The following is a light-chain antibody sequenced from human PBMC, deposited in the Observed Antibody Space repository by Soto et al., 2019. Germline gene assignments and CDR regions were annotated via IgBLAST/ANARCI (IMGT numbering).Light chain of an antibody. CDR1: QSISSN. J-gene: IGKJ1*01. V-gene: IGKV3-15*01. CDR3: HQYENWPQT. Sequence: EMVLTQSPATLSVSPGERATLSGRASQSISSNLAWYQQKLGQAPRLLIYRASTRATGIPARFSGSGSGTEFTLTISSLQSEDFALYYCHQYENWPQTFGQGTKVDIK. CDR2: RAS.